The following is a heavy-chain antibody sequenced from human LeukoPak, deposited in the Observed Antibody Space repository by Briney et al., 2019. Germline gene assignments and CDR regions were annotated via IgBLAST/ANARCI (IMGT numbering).Heavy chain of an antibody. CDR2: ISSSGSTI. J-gene: IGHJ6*02. CDR3: ATTGYYDSSGYYWWAGDV. Sequence: GGSLRLSCAASGFTFSSYEMNWVRQAPGKGLEWVSYISSSGSTIYYADSVKGRFTISRDNAKNSLYLQMNSLRAEDTAVYYCATTGYYDSSGYYWWAGDVWGQGTTVTVSS. V-gene: IGHV3-48*03. CDR1: GFTFSSYE. D-gene: IGHD3-22*01.